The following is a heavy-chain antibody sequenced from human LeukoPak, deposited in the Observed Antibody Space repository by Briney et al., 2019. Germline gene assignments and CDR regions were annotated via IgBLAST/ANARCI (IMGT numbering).Heavy chain of an antibody. CDR2: IYYSGST. Sequence: PSETLSLTCTVSGGSISSYYWSWIRQPPGKGLEWTGYIYYSGSTNYNPSLKSRVTISVDTSKNQFSLKLSSVTAADTAVYYCARDDYYDSSWGQGTLVTVSS. CDR3: ARDDYYDSS. V-gene: IGHV4-59*01. CDR1: GGSISSYY. D-gene: IGHD3-22*01. J-gene: IGHJ4*02.